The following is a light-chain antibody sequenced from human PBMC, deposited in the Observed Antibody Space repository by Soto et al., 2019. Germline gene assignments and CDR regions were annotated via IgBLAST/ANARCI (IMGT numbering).Light chain of an antibody. CDR1: QSISGW. Sequence: DIQMTQSPSTLSASVGDRVTITCRASQSISGWLAWYQQKPGKAPKLLIYKASNLESGVPSRFGGSGSGSEFTLTISNLQPDDFATYYCQQYKDNPWTFGQGTKVDIK. J-gene: IGKJ1*01. V-gene: IGKV1-5*03. CDR2: KAS. CDR3: QQYKDNPWT.